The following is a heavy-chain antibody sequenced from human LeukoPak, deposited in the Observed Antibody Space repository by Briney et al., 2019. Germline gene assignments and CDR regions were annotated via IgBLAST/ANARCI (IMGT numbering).Heavy chain of an antibody. Sequence: PSETLSLTCGVSGYSMSSDNYWGWIRPPPGKGLEWIGTICHGGTTYYNPSLKRRVTISIDTSKSQFSLKLTSVSAADTAVSYCAKFGSTSGRGFDPWGQGTLVTVSS. CDR1: GYSMSSDNY. CDR2: ICHGGTT. D-gene: IGHD2-2*01. V-gene: IGHV4-38-2*01. CDR3: AKFGSTSGRGFDP. J-gene: IGHJ5*02.